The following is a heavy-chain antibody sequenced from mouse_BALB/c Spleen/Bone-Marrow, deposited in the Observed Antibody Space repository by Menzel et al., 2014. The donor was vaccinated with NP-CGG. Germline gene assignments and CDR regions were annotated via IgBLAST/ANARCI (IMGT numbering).Heavy chain of an antibody. J-gene: IGHJ3*01. CDR1: DYTFTSYW. V-gene: IGHV1-7*01. D-gene: IGHD4-1*01. CDR2: IDPRTANT. CDR3: ARYWDAY. Sequence: QVQLQQPGAELAKPGASVKMSCKVSDYTFTSYWIHWVKQRPGQGLEWIGYIDPRTANTEYSQKFKDKATLTADKSSSTAYMQLSSLTSEDSAVYYCARYWDAYWGQGTLVTVSA.